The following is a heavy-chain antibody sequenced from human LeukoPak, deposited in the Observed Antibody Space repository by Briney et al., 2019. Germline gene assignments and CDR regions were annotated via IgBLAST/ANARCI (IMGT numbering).Heavy chain of an antibody. CDR1: GFMFSQYA. D-gene: IGHD3-22*01. V-gene: IGHV3-30-3*01. Sequence: QPGRSLRLSCGASGFMFSQYAMNWVRQAPGKGLEWVAVISYDGSNKYYADSVKGRFTISRDNSKNTLYLQMNSLRAEDTAVYYCARVLNYYDSSGYYFSYWGQGTLVTVSS. J-gene: IGHJ4*02. CDR3: ARVLNYYDSSGYYFSY. CDR2: ISYDGSNK.